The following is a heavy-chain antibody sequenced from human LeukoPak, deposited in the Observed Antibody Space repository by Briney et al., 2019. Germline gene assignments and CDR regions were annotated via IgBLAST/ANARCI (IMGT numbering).Heavy chain of an antibody. CDR3: AKSRGHSSGWHGDAFDI. J-gene: IGHJ3*02. V-gene: IGHV1-69-2*01. Sequence: GEPIYAEKFQGRVTITADTSTDTAYMELSSLRSEDTAAYYCAKSRGHSSGWHGDAFDIWGQGTMVTVSS. CDR2: GEP. D-gene: IGHD6-19*01.